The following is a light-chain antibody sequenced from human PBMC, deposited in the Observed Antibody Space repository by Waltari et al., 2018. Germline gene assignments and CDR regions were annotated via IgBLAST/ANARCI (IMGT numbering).Light chain of an antibody. CDR1: SSNIGSFD. Sequence: QSVLTQPPSVSAAPGQAVTISCSGSSSNIGSFDVSWYQQFPGTAPKLLISQSNQRPSEIPDRFSGSKSGTSATLGITGLQTGDEADYYCGTWDSNLRSAVFGGGTKVTVL. CDR3: GTWDSNLRSAV. V-gene: IGLV1-51*02. J-gene: IGLJ2*01. CDR2: QSN.